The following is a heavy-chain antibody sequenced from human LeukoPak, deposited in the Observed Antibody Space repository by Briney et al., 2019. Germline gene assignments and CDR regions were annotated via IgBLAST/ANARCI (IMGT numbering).Heavy chain of an antibody. CDR3: AREVDSSSGYFDY. D-gene: IGHD6-6*01. V-gene: IGHV1-69*13. Sequence: VASVKVSCKASGGTFSSYAISWVRQAPGQGLEWMGGIIPIFGTANYAQKFQGRVTITADESTSTAYMELSSLRSEDTAVYYCAREVDSSSGYFDYWGQGTLVTVSS. CDR2: IIPIFGTA. CDR1: GGTFSSYA. J-gene: IGHJ4*02.